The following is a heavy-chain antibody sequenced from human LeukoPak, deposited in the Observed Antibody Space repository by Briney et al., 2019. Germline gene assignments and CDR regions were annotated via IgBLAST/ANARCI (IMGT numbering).Heavy chain of an antibody. V-gene: IGHV1-46*01. CDR1: GYTFTNHH. CDR3: ARDRDSSSSGGDY. Sequence: PRASVKISCKASGYTFTNHHIHWVRQVPGQGLEWVAMINLIDGTTSHAQRVQGRITMTSDSSTSTVYMELSSLRSEDTALYYCARDRDSSSSGGDYWGQGTLVTVSS. CDR2: INLIDGTT. D-gene: IGHD6-6*01. J-gene: IGHJ4*02.